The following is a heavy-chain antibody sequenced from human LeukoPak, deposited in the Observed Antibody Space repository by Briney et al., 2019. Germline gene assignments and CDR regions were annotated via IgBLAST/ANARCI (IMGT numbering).Heavy chain of an antibody. CDR2: IYHSGST. J-gene: IGHJ4*02. CDR1: GYSISSGYY. CDR3: ATSRSSSLGNFDY. D-gene: IGHD2/OR15-2a*01. Sequence: SETLSLTCTVSGYSISSGYYWGWIRPPPGKGLEWIGSIYHSGSTYYNPSLKSRVTISVDTSKNQFSLKLSSVTAADTAVYYCATSRSSSLGNFDYWGQGTLVTVSS. V-gene: IGHV4-38-2*02.